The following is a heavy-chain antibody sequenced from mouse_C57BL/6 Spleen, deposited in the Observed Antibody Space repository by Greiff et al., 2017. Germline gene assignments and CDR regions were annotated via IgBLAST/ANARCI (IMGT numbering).Heavy chain of an antibody. CDR2: IYPGSGST. CDR3: ASSQSIYYVV. CDR1: GYTFTSYW. D-gene: IGHD2-1*01. V-gene: IGHV1-55*01. J-gene: IGHJ1*03. Sequence: VQLQQPGAELVKPGASVKMSCKASGYTFTSYWITWVKQRPGQGLEWIGDIYPGSGSTNYNEKFESKATLTVDTSSSTAYMQLSSLPSEDSAVYYCASSQSIYYVVWGTGTTVTVSS.